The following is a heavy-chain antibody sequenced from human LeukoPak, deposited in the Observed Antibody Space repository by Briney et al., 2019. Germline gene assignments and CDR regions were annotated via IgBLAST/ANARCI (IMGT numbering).Heavy chain of an antibody. J-gene: IGHJ4*02. Sequence: QTLTLTCTFSGFSLSTSRMRVTWIRQPPGKALEWLARIDWDDDQFYSASLKTRLTISKDTSKNQVVLTLTNVDPVDTATDYCARMGDTWEPDSWGQGTLVTVSS. CDR3: ARMGDTWEPDS. D-gene: IGHD1-26*01. CDR1: GFSLSTSRMR. V-gene: IGHV2-70*04. CDR2: IDWDDDQ.